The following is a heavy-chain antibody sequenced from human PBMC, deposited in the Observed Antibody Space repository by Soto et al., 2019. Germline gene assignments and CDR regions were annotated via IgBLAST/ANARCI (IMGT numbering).Heavy chain of an antibody. Sequence: QVQLVESGGGLVKPGGSLRLSCAASRFTFSDYDMSWIRQAQGKWLEWVSYISSSGSTIYYADSVKGRFTISRDNAKNSLYLQMNSPRAEDTAVYYCARDPREYYFDYWGQGTLVTVSS. V-gene: IGHV3-11*01. J-gene: IGHJ4*02. CDR2: ISSSGSTI. CDR3: ARDPREYYFDY. CDR1: RFTFSDYD.